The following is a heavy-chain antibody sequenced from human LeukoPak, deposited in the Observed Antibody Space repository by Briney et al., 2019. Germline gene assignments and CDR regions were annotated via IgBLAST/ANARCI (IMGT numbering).Heavy chain of an antibody. CDR1: GGSFSGYY. J-gene: IGHJ4*02. V-gene: IGHV4-34*01. Sequence: SETLSLTCAVYGGSFSGYYWSWIRQPPGKGLEWIWEINHSGSTNYNPSLKSRGTISVDTYKNQFSLKLSAVSAADTAVYYCARGRVRWELLGRWYFDYWGQGTLVSVPS. D-gene: IGHD1-26*01. CDR2: INHSGST. CDR3: ARGRVRWELLGRWYFDY.